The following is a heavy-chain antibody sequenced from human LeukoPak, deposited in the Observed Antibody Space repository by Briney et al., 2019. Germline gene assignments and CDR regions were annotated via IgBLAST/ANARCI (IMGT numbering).Heavy chain of an antibody. D-gene: IGHD3-22*01. V-gene: IGHV1-46*01. J-gene: IGHJ3*02. CDR3: ARGHLGSGYSDAFDI. CDR2: INPSGGST. Sequence: ASLKVSCKASGYTFTSYYMHWVRQAPGHGLEWMGIINPSGGSTSYAQKFQGRVTMTRDMSTSTVYMELSSLRSEDTAVYYCARGHLGSGYSDAFDIWGQGTMVTVSS. CDR1: GYTFTSYY.